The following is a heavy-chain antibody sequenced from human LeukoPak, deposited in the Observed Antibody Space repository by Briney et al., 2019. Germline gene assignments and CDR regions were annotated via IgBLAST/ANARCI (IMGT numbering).Heavy chain of an antibody. D-gene: IGHD6-13*01. Sequence: ASVKVSCKASGYTFTSYGFSWVRQAPGQGLEWMGWVSAYNGNTNYAQKFQGRVTLTTDTSTSTAYMVLRSLTSDDTAVYYCARDGPGVETGGPQQTWFDPWGQGTLVTVSS. CDR1: GYTFTSYG. V-gene: IGHV1-18*01. J-gene: IGHJ5*02. CDR3: ARDGPGVETGGPQQTWFDP. CDR2: VSAYNGNT.